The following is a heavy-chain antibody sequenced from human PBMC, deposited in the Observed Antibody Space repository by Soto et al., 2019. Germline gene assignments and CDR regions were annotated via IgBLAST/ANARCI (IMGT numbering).Heavy chain of an antibody. V-gene: IGHV4-39*01. Sequence: SETLSLTCTVTGGSISGDSYYWGWIRQPPGKGLEWIGNIYYSGRTFYNPSLRSRVTISVDTSKNQFFLRLSSVTAADTAVYYCARRGLGLYYWGRGTLVTVSS. CDR2: IYYSGRT. CDR1: GGSISGDSYY. CDR3: ARRGLGLYY. J-gene: IGHJ4*02. D-gene: IGHD3-16*01.